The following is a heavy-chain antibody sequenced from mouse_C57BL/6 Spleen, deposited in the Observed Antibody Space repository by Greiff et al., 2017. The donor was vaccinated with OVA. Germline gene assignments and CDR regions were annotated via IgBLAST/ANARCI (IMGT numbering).Heavy chain of an antibody. J-gene: IGHJ2*01. V-gene: IGHV1-69*01. CDR2: IDPSDSYT. CDR3: ARRGSYYGPYFDY. CDR1: GYTFTSYW. D-gene: IGHD1-1*01. Sequence: QVQLQQPGAELVMPGASVKLSCKASGYTFTSYWMHWVKQRPGQGLEWIGEIDPSDSYTNYNQKFKGKSTLTVAKSSSTAYMQLSSLTSEDSAVYYCARRGSYYGPYFDYWGQGTTRTVSS.